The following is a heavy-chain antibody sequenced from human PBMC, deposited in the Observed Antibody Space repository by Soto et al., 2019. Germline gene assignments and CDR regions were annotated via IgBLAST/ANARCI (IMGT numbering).Heavy chain of an antibody. J-gene: IGHJ4*02. V-gene: IGHV1-58*01. CDR1: GFTFTSSA. Sequence: ASVKVSCKASGFTFTSSAVQWVRQARGQRLEWIGWIVVGSGNTNYAQKFQERVTITRDMSTSTAYMELSSLRAEDTAVYYCAMPGSKDQYYYFDNWGPGTLVTVSS. D-gene: IGHD1-26*01. CDR3: AMPGSKDQYYYFDN. CDR2: IVVGSGNT.